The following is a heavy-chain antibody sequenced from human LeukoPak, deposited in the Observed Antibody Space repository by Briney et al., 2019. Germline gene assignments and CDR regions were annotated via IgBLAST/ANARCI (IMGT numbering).Heavy chain of an antibody. CDR2: IYPGDSDT. CDR3: ARHSYGVYTAAHFPDY. J-gene: IGHJ4*02. V-gene: IGHV5-51*01. Sequence: GESLKIPCNGSGYSFTSYWIGWVRQMPGKGLEWMGIIYPGDSDTRYSTSFQGQVTISPDKSISTAYLQWSSLKPSYTTMYYCARHSYGVYTAAHFPDYWGQGTLVTVSS. D-gene: IGHD5-18*01. CDR1: GYSFTSYW.